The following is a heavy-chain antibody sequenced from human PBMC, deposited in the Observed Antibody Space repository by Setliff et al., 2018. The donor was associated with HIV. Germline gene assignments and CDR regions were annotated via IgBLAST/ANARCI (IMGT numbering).Heavy chain of an antibody. J-gene: IGHJ4*02. Sequence: RLSCVASGFTFSSYAMSWVRQAPGKGLEWVSGISGSGGSTYYADSVKGRFTISRDNSKNTLYLQMNSLRAQDTAVYYCAKGLSGPFDYWGQGTLVTVSS. CDR1: GFTFSSYA. D-gene: IGHD3-16*02. CDR3: AKGLSGPFDY. CDR2: ISGSGGST. V-gene: IGHV3-23*01.